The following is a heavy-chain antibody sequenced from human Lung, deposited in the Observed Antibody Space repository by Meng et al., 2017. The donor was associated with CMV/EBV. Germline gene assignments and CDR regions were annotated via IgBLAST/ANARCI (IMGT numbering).Heavy chain of an antibody. CDR3: AREGTMVRGVYYYYYGMDV. Sequence: ETLSLTXTVSGGSISSSSYYWGWIRQPPGRGLEWIGTIYYSGSTYYNPSLKSRVTISLDTSKNQFSLKLSSVTAADTAVYYCAREGTMVRGVYYYYYGMDVWGQGTTVTVSS. D-gene: IGHD3-10*01. CDR1: GGSISSSSYY. V-gene: IGHV4-39*07. CDR2: IYYSGST. J-gene: IGHJ6*02.